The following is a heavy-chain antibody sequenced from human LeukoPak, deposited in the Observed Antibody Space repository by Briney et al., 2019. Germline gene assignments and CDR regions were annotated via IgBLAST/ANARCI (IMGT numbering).Heavy chain of an antibody. CDR1: GGSISSYY. V-gene: IGHV4-59*01. CDR3: ARDLSGRFWVD. CDR2: IYYSGST. Sequence: SETLSLTYTVSGGSISSYYWSWIRQPPGKGLEWIGYIYYSGSTNYNPSLKSRVTISVDTSKNQFSLKLSSVTAADTAVYYCARDLSGRFWVDWGHGTLVIVSS. J-gene: IGHJ4*01. D-gene: IGHD1-26*01.